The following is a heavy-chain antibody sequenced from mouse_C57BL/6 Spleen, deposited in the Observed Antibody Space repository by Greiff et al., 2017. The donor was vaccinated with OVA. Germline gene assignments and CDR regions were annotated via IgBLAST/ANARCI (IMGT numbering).Heavy chain of an antibody. J-gene: IGHJ4*01. V-gene: IGHV1-81*01. CDR3: AKDGSSSNYAMDY. Sequence: VKLQESGAELARPGASVKLSCKASGYTFTSYGISWVKQRTGQGLEWIGEIYPRSGNTYYNEKFKGKATLTADKSSSTAYMELRSLTSEDSAVYFCAKDGSSSNYAMDYWGQGTSVTVSS. D-gene: IGHD1-1*01. CDR1: GYTFTSYG. CDR2: IYPRSGNT.